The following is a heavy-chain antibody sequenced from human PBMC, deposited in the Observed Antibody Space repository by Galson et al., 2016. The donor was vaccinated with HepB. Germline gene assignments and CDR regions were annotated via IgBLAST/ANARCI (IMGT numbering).Heavy chain of an antibody. V-gene: IGHV4-39*01. CDR2: INYGGNT. J-gene: IGHJ4*02. CDR3: ARHYSFGSGTYRPFDF. Sequence: ETLSLTCSVSGGSISSSTYYWGWIRQPPGKGLEWIGSINYGGNTYYNPSLRSRVTISVDTSRNQFSLKLSSVTAADTAVYYCARHYSFGSGTYRPFDFWGQGTLVTVSS. D-gene: IGHD3-10*01. CDR1: GGSISSSTYY.